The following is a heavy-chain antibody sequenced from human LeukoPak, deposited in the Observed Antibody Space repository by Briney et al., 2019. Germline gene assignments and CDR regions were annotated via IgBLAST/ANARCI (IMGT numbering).Heavy chain of an antibody. CDR2: ISAYNGNT. CDR1: GYTFTSHG. J-gene: IGHJ4*02. CDR3: ARGTPGYYDSSGYYYLPFDY. Sequence: GASVKVSCKASGYTFTSHGISWVRQAPGQGLEWMGWISAYNGNTNYAQKLQGRVTMTTDTSTSTAYMELRSLRSDDTAVYYCARGTPGYYDSSGYYYLPFDYWGQGTLVTVSS. V-gene: IGHV1-18*01. D-gene: IGHD3-22*01.